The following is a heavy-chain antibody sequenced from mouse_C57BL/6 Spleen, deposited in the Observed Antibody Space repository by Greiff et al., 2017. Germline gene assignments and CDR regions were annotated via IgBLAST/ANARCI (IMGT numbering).Heavy chain of an antibody. V-gene: IGHV1-55*01. CDR3: GMGGGGYYRSYWYFDV. Sequence: QVQLKQPGAELVKPGASVKMSCKASGYTFTSYWITWVKQRPGQGLEWIGDIYPGSGSTDYNEKFKSKATLTVDTSSSTAYMQLSSLTSEDSAVYYCGMGGGGYYRSYWYFDVWGTGTTVTVSS. CDR1: GYTFTSYW. CDR2: IYPGSGST. J-gene: IGHJ1*03. D-gene: IGHD2-3*01.